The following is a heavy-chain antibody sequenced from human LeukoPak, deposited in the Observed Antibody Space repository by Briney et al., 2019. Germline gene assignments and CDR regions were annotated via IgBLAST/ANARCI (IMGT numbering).Heavy chain of an antibody. CDR2: ISYDGITE. CDR1: GFAFSSFA. Sequence: PGGSLRLSCAASGFAFSSFAMHWVRQAPGKGLEWVSLISYDGITEDYSDSVKGRFTISRDNFKNTLFLQMNSLRAEDTAVYYCAKDGGEYYDILTGYYPRLYYMDVWGKGTTVTISS. V-gene: IGHV3-30*04. D-gene: IGHD3-9*01. CDR3: AKDGGEYYDILTGYYPRLYYMDV. J-gene: IGHJ6*03.